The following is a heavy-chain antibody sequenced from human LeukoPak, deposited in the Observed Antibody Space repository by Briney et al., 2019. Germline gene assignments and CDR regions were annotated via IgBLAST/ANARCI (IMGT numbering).Heavy chain of an antibody. J-gene: IGHJ4*02. CDR3: ARELGGLPDY. CDR1: GGSISSYY. D-gene: IGHD3-16*01. Sequence: PSETLSLTCTVSGGSISSYYWSWIRQPPGKGLGWIGYIYYSGSTNYNPSLKSRVTISVDTSKNQFSLKLSSVTAADTAVYYCARELGGLPDYWGQGTLVTVSS. CDR2: IYYSGST. V-gene: IGHV4-59*01.